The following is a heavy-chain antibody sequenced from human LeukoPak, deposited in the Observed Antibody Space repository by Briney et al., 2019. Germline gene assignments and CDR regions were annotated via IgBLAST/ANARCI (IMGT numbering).Heavy chain of an antibody. V-gene: IGHV3-11*05. CDR3: TRDPRRVDY. Sequence: LSLTCNVSGASMSSNYWSWIRQAPGKGLEWLSYISGNSVDTNYADSVRGRFTISRDNAKNTLYLQVNSLRAEDTAVYYCTRDPRRVDYWGQGTLVTVSS. J-gene: IGHJ4*02. D-gene: IGHD6-13*01. CDR2: ISGNSVDT. CDR1: GASMSSNY.